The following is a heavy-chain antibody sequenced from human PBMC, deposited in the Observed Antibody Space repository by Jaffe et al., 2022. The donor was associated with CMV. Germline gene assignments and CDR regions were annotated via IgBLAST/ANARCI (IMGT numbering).Heavy chain of an antibody. V-gene: IGHV3-49*04. CDR2: IRSKAYGGTT. CDR3: TRERGYCSGGSCYYYYYYYMDV. Sequence: EVQLVESGGGLVQPGRSLRLSCTASGFTFGDYAMSWVRQAPGKGLEWVGFIRSKAYGGTTEYAASVKGRFTISRDDSKSIAYLQMNSLKTEDTAVYYCTRERGYCSGGSCYYYYYYYMDVWGKGTTVTVSS. D-gene: IGHD2-15*01. J-gene: IGHJ6*03. CDR1: GFTFGDYA.